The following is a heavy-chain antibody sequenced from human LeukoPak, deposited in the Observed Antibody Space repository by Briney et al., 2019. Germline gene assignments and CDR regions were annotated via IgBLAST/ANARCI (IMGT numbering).Heavy chain of an antibody. CDR3: ARDEGYSLHYFDY. Sequence: ASVKVSCKASGYTFTGYYIHWVRQAPGQGLEWMGIINPSAGSISYAQMFQGRVTMTRDTSTSTVYMELSSLRSEDTAVYYCARDEGYSLHYFDYWGQGTLVTVSS. D-gene: IGHD5-18*01. J-gene: IGHJ4*02. V-gene: IGHV1-46*01. CDR2: INPSAGSI. CDR1: GYTFTGYY.